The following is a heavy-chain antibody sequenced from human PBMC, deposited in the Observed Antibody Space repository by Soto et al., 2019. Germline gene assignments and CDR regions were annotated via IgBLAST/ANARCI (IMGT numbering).Heavy chain of an antibody. CDR1: GYTFTSYY. CDR3: ARVPKTGGNYYYYGMDV. D-gene: IGHD7-27*01. V-gene: IGHV1-46*01. Sequence: ASVKVSCKASGYTFTSYYMHWVRQAPGRGLEWMGIINPSGGSTSYAQKFQGRVTMTRDTSTSTVYMELSSLRSEDTAVYYCARVPKTGGNYYYYGMDVWGQGTTVTVSS. J-gene: IGHJ6*02. CDR2: INPSGGST.